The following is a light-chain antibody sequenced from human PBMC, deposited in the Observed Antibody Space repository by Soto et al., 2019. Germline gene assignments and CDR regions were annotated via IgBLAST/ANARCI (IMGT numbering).Light chain of an antibody. V-gene: IGLV3-21*02. CDR1: NIGSKR. CDR3: QVWDSTSDHYV. J-gene: IGLJ1*01. Sequence: SYELTQPPSVSVAPGQTARISCGGYNIGSKRVHWYQQKPGQAPVLVVYDDSDRPSGIPERFSGSNSGNTATLTISRVEAGDEADYYCQVWDSTSDHYVFGTGTKVTVL. CDR2: DDS.